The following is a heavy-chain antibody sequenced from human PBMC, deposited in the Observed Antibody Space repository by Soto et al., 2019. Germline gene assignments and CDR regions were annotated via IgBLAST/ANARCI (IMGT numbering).Heavy chain of an antibody. Sequence: GGSLRLSCAASGFTFSSYAMSWVRQAPGKGLEWVSAISGSGGSTYYADSVKGRFTISRDNSKNTLYLQMNSLRAEDTAVYYCATVLSITIFGVVSPEYMDVWGKGTTVTVSS. CDR2: ISGSGGST. J-gene: IGHJ6*03. V-gene: IGHV3-23*01. CDR3: ATVLSITIFGVVSPEYMDV. CDR1: GFTFSSYA. D-gene: IGHD3-3*01.